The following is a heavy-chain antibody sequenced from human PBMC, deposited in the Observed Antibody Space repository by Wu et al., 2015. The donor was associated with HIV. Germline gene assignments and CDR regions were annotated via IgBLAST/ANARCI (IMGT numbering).Heavy chain of an antibody. D-gene: IGHD1-14*01. CDR3: ARGPPHDGMDV. Sequence: QVQLVQSGAEVKKPGASMKVSCKASGYSFTDYYIYWVRQAPGQGLEWMGWINPDSGDTNYAQEFQGRVTMTRDTSISTAYMEVSRLKSDDTAVYYCARGPPHDGMDVXGQGTTVTVSS. J-gene: IGHJ6*02. V-gene: IGHV1-2*02. CDR2: INPDSGDT. CDR1: GYSFTDYY.